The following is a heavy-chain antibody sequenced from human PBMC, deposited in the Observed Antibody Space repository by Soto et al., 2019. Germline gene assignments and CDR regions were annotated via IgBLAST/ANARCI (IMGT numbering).Heavy chain of an antibody. D-gene: IGHD2-15*01. Sequence: QVQLVESGGGVVQPGRSLRLSCAASGFTFSSYGMHWVRQAPGKGLEWVAVISYDGSNKYYADSVKGRFTISRDNSKNSLSLRMSSLRGEDTAVYYCAKDRTTGLVLSHYLDYWGQGTLVTVSS. V-gene: IGHV3-30*18. CDR3: AKDRTTGLVLSHYLDY. CDR1: GFTFSSYG. CDR2: ISYDGSNK. J-gene: IGHJ4*02.